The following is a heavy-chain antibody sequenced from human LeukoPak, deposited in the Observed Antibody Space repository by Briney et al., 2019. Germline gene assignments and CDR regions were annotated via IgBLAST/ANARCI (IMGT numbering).Heavy chain of an antibody. J-gene: IGHJ4*02. V-gene: IGHV1-69*05. CDR2: IIPIFGTA. CDR3: AIVVVPAAMKY. D-gene: IGHD2-2*01. CDR1: GGTFSSYA. Sequence: ASVKVSCKASGGTFSSYAISWVRQAPGQGLEWMGGIIPIFGTASYAQKFQGRVTITTDESASTAYMELSSLRSEDTAVYYCAIVVVPAAMKYWGQGTLVTVSS.